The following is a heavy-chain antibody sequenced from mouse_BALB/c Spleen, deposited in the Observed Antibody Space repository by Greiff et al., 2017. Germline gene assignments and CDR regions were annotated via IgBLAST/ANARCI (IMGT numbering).Heavy chain of an antibody. Sequence: VKLVESGAELAKPGASVKMSCKASGYTFTSYWMHWVKQRPGQGLEWIGYINPSTGYTEYNQKFKDKATLTADKSSSTAYMQLSSLTSEDSAVYYCARSCSPWFASWGQGTLVTVSA. CDR1: GYTFTSYW. J-gene: IGHJ3*01. CDR3: ARSCSPWFAS. CDR2: INPSTGYT. V-gene: IGHV1-7*01.